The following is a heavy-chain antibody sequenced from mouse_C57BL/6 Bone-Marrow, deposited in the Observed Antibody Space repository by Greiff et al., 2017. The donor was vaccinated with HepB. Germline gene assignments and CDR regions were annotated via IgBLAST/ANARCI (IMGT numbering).Heavy chain of an antibody. CDR1: GYTFTDYN. J-gene: IGHJ4*01. Sequence: VQLQQSGPELVKPGASVKIPCKASGYTFTDYNMDWVKQSHGKSLEWIGDINPNNGGTIYNQKFKGKATLTVDKSSSTAYMELRSLTSEDTAVYYCARAPTDYGSSYYYYAMDYWGQGTSVTVSS. CDR3: ARAPTDYGSSYYYYAMDY. V-gene: IGHV1-18*01. D-gene: IGHD1-1*01. CDR2: INPNNGGT.